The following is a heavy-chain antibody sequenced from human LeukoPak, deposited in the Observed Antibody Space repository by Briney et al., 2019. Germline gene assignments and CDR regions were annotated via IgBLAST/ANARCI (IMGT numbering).Heavy chain of an antibody. D-gene: IGHD3-10*01. CDR1: GYSFASYG. CDR2: IGAYNGDT. CDR3: ARDTALIRTPGGPDS. V-gene: IGHV1-18*01. Sequence: ASVKVSCKTSGYSFASYGISWVRQAPGQGLEWMGWIGAYNGDTRYAQHLQGRVSLTTDLSTGTAFMELRSLTSDDTALYYCARDTALIRTPGGPDSWGQGTLVTVSS. J-gene: IGHJ5*02.